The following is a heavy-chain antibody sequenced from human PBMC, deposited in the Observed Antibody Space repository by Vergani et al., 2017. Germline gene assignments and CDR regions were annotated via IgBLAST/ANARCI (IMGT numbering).Heavy chain of an antibody. Sequence: QVQLVESGGGVVQPGRSLRLSCAASGFTFSSYGMHWVRQAPGKGLEWVAVIWYDGSNKYYADSVKGRFTISRDNSKNTLYLQMNSLRAEDTAVYYCAKAPSYSSGWYFDYWGQGTLVTVSS. J-gene: IGHJ4*02. CDR2: IWYDGSNK. V-gene: IGHV3-33*06. D-gene: IGHD6-19*01. CDR1: GFTFSSYG. CDR3: AKAPSYSSGWYFDY.